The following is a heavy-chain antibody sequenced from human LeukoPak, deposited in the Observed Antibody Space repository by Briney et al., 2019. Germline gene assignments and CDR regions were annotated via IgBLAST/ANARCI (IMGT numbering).Heavy chain of an antibody. D-gene: IGHD4-23*01. J-gene: IGHJ3*02. CDR3: AKGMTAVVLDAFDI. CDR2: ISGSGGST. V-gene: IGHV3-23*01. Sequence: GSLRLSCAASGFTFSSYAMSWVRPAPGKGLDWVSAISGSGGSTYYADSVKGRFTICRDNSKNTLYLQMNSLRAEDTAVYYCAKGMTAVVLDAFDIWGQGTMVTVSS. CDR1: GFTFSSYA.